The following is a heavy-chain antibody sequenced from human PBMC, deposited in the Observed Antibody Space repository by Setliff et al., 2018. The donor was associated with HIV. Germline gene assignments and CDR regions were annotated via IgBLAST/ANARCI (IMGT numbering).Heavy chain of an antibody. CDR3: ARLGYSIDLRRLDY. D-gene: IGHD6-13*01. V-gene: IGHV4-39*01. J-gene: IGHJ4*02. Sequence: SETLSLTCTVSGGSISNKTHYWGWIRQPPGRGLEWIGSIYYSGSTYYNPSLKSRLTISIDTFKNQFSLKLNSVTATDTALYYCARLGYSIDLRRLDYWGQGAQVTVSS. CDR2: IYYSGST. CDR1: GGSISNKTHY.